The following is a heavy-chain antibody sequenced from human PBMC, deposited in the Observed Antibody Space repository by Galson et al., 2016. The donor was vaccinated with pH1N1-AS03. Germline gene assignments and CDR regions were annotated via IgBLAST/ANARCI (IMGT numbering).Heavy chain of an antibody. D-gene: IGHD3-22*01. CDR3: ARSHPAFDSSGYYYDY. J-gene: IGHJ4*02. Sequence: SVKVSCKAPGYTFTGYYMHWVRQAPGQGLEWMGWINPNSGGTNYAQKFQGRATMTRDTSISTAYMELSRLRSGDTAVYYCARSHPAFDSSGYYYDYWGQGTLVTVSS. CDR2: INPNSGGT. CDR1: GYTFTGYY. V-gene: IGHV1-2*02.